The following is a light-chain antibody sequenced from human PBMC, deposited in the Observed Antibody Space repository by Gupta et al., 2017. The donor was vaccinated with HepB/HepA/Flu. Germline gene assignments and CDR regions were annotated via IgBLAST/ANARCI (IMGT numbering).Light chain of an antibody. CDR3: HRESNSLKT. V-gene: IGKV3-20*01. J-gene: IGKJ1*01. CDR1: QTIPDPY. CDR2: GAS. Sequence: IVLTQSPDTLSLSPGERASLSCRASQTIPDPYLAWYQQKPGQAPKLLIYGASTRANGLPDRFSGSASGTXFTLTIXIRAPEDFAVYYCHRESNSLKTFGXGTKLAIK.